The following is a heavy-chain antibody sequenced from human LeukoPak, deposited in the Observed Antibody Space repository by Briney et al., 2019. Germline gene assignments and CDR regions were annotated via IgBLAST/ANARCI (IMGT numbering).Heavy chain of an antibody. V-gene: IGHV3-23*01. CDR2: IGDSGGST. J-gene: IGHJ6*04. Sequence: GGSLRLSCAASGFTFSNHALSWVRQAPGKGLEWVSVIGDSGGSTYYADSVKGRFTISRDNSKNTLYLQMNSLRADDTAVYHCAKGGASSPYTYIDVWGKGTTVIVSS. CDR3: AKGGASSPYTYIDV. CDR1: GFTFSNHA. D-gene: IGHD6-6*01.